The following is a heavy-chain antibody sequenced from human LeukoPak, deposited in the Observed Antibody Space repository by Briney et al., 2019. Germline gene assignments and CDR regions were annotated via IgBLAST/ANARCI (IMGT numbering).Heavy chain of an antibody. Sequence: ASVKVSCKASGYTFTTYSMHWVRQAPGQGLEWMAIINLSGGSTDYTQKFQGRVTVTRDTSTSTVYMELSSQRSEDTAVYYCVRHNHMDVWGQGTTVTVSS. V-gene: IGHV1-46*01. CDR3: VRHNHMDV. CDR2: INLSGGST. CDR1: GYTFTTYS. J-gene: IGHJ6*02.